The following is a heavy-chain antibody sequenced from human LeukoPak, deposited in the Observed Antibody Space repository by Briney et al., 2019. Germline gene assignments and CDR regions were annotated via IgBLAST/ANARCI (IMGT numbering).Heavy chain of an antibody. D-gene: IGHD5-24*01. CDR1: GFTFTTYW. CDR3: ARDGGGYDS. Sequence: PGGSLRLSCAASGFTFTTYWMSWVRQTPEKGLEWVANIKGDGSRDYYVDSVKGRFTISRDNAKNLLYLQMKSLRAEDTAIYYCARDGGGYDSWGQGTLVTVSS. CDR2: IKGDGSRD. J-gene: IGHJ5*01. V-gene: IGHV3-7*01.